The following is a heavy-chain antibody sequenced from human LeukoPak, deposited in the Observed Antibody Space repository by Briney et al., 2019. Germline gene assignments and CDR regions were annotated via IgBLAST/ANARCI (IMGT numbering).Heavy chain of an antibody. J-gene: IGHJ4*02. CDR2: ISGSGADT. D-gene: IGHD4-17*01. CDR1: GFTFSSYA. Sequence: QPGGSLRLSCAGSGFTFSSYAMSWVRQAPGKGLEWVSAISGSGADTYYADSVKGRFTISRDNSKNTLYLQMNSLRAEDTAVYYCAKDTMTHTVTTHYFDYWGQGTLVTVSS. V-gene: IGHV3-23*01. CDR3: AKDTMTHTVTTHYFDY.